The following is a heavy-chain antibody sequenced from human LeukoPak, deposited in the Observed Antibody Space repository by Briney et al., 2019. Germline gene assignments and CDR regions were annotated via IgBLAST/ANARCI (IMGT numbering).Heavy chain of an antibody. CDR1: GFTFSSYG. V-gene: IGHV3-30*18. CDR3: AKAPGYSDYYGMDV. CDR2: ISYDGSNK. D-gene: IGHD3-10*01. J-gene: IGHJ6*04. Sequence: PGGSLRLSCAASGFTFSSYGMHWVRQAPGKGLEWGAVISYDGSNKYYADSVKGRFTISRDNSKNTLYLQMNSLRAEDTAVYYCAKAPGYSDYYGMDVWGKGTTVTVSS.